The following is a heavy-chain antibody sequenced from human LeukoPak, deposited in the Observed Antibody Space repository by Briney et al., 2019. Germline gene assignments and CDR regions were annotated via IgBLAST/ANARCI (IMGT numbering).Heavy chain of an antibody. V-gene: IGHV6-1*01. J-gene: IGHJ5*02. Sequence: SQTLSLTCAISGGSVSSNRVAWNWIRQSPSRGLEWLGRTYYRSKWYFNYAPSVKTRITINPDTSKNQFSLQLNSVTPDDTAVYYCARGSRGAATDGINWFDPWGQGTLVTVSS. CDR2: TYYRSKWYF. CDR3: ARGSRGAATDGINWFDP. D-gene: IGHD5-24*01. CDR1: GGSVSSNRVA.